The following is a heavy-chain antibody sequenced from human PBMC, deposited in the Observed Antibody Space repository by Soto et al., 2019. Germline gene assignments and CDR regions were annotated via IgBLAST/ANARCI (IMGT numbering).Heavy chain of an antibody. D-gene: IGHD1-1*01. V-gene: IGHV3-23*01. CDR1: GFTISSNA. Sequence: WGSLRLSCAASGFTISSNAMYWVRQAPGEGLEWVSAISDRGDTTHYADSVKGRFTISRDTSKNTLYLQLNALRADDTAVYYCAKDKPGTTSFDYWGQGTLVTVSS. CDR3: AKDKPGTTSFDY. CDR2: ISDRGDTT. J-gene: IGHJ4*02.